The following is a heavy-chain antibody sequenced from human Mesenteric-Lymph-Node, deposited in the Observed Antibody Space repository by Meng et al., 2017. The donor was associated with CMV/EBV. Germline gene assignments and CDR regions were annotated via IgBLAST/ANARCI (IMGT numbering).Heavy chain of an antibody. CDR2: INPSGGST. Sequence: ASVKVSCKASGYTFTSYYMHWVRQAPGQGLEWMGIINPSGGSTSYAQKFQGRVTMTRDTSISTAYMELSRLRSDDTAVYYCAREGAYYGSGTMLWGGETYYYGMDVWGQGTTVTVSS. CDR3: AREGAYYGSGTMLWGGETYYYGMDV. D-gene: IGHD3-10*01. V-gene: IGHV1-46*01. J-gene: IGHJ6*02. CDR1: GYTFTSYY.